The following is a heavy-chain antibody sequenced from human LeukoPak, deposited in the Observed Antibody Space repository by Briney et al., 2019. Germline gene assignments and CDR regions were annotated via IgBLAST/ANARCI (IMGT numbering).Heavy chain of an antibody. CDR3: ARDSTVTTIMDYYYGMDV. CDR2: INPNSGGT. V-gene: IGHV1-2*04. Sequence: ASVKVSCKASGYTFTGYYMHWVRQAPGQGLEWMGWINPNSGGTNYAQKFQGWVTMTRDTSISTAYMELSRLGSDDTAVYYCARDSTVTTIMDYYYGMDVWGQGTTVTVSS. CDR1: GYTFTGYY. J-gene: IGHJ6*02. D-gene: IGHD4-17*01.